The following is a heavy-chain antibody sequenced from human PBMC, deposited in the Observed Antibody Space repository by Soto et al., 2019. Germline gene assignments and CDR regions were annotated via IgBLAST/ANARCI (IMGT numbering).Heavy chain of an antibody. D-gene: IGHD1-1*01. CDR2: ISGNGYNT. CDR1: GFTFTGYS. Sequence: VQVLESGGDLVQPGGSLRLSCAASGFTFTGYSMSWVRQAPGKGLEWVSGISGNGYNTYYADTVQGRFTISRDNSKNTLYLQMDSLRAEDTALYYCARSLGDHWDEYYFDYWGQGTLVTVSS. J-gene: IGHJ4*02. V-gene: IGHV3-23*01. CDR3: ARSLGDHWDEYYFDY.